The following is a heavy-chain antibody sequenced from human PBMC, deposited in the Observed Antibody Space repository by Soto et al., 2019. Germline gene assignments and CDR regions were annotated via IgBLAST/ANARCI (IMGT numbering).Heavy chain of an antibody. D-gene: IGHD1-1*01. CDR3: VKAGTMAGTGTTPRSFDI. CDR1: GFMFNAYG. V-gene: IGHV3-30*18. Sequence: GGSLRLSCAASGFMFNAYGMHWVRQAPGNGLEWVAVISFDGSNQYYEESVKGRFTISRDNSKNTLYLQMHSLRAEDTAVYFCVKAGTMAGTGTTPRSFDIWGRGTMVTVSS. J-gene: IGHJ3*02. CDR2: ISFDGSNQ.